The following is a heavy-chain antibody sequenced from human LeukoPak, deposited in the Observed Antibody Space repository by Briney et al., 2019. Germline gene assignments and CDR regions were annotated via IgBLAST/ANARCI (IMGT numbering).Heavy chain of an antibody. J-gene: IGHJ4*02. CDR3: ARPHGGNPGSDY. CDR2: ISSSSSYI. V-gene: IGHV3-21*01. Sequence: GGSLRLSCAASGFTFSSYSMNWVRQAPGKGLEGVSSISSSSSYIYYADSVKGRFTISRDNAKNSLYLQMNSLRAEDTAVYYRARPHGGNPGSDYWGQGTLVTVSS. D-gene: IGHD4-23*01. CDR1: GFTFSSYS.